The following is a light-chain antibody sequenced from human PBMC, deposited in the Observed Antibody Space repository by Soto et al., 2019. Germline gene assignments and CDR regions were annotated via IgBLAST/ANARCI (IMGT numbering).Light chain of an antibody. J-gene: IGLJ1*01. Sequence: LTQPPSASGSPGQTVAISCTGTSSDVGGYNYVSWYQQHPGKAPRLMIYDVKKPPSGVPDRCSRSKSGNTASLPVSGLQAEDEADYYSSSYAGSSNVFGTGTKVTVL. CDR1: SSDVGGYNY. CDR2: DVK. CDR3: SSYAGSSNV. V-gene: IGLV2-8*01.